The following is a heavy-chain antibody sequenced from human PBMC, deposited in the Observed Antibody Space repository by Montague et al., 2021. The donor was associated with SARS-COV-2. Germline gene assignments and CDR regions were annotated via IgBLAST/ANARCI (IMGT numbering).Heavy chain of an antibody. Sequence: SETLSLTCAVYVGSFSGYYWSWIRQPPGKGLEWIGEINHSGSTNYNPSLRSRITILVDTSKNQFSLKLSSVTAADTAVYYCARKTSYFDYWGQGTLVTVSS. J-gene: IGHJ4*02. CDR2: INHSGST. V-gene: IGHV4-34*01. CDR3: ARKTSYFDY. D-gene: IGHD1/OR15-1a*01. CDR1: VGSFSGYY.